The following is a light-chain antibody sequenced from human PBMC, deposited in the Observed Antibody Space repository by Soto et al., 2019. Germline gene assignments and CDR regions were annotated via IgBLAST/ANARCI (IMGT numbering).Light chain of an antibody. CDR1: QSVSSNY. J-gene: IGKJ1*01. V-gene: IGKV3-20*01. CDR2: GAS. CDR3: HQYGTSPWT. Sequence: DIVLTQSPGTLSLSPGERAALSCRASQSVSSNYLAWYQQKPGQAPGLLIHGASSRATGIPDRFSGSGSGTDFTLTISRLEPEDFAVYYCHQYGTSPWTFGQGTKVDIK.